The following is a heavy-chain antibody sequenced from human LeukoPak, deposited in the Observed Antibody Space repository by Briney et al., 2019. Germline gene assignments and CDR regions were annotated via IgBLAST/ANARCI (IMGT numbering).Heavy chain of an antibody. V-gene: IGHV4-4*07. J-gene: IGHJ4*02. D-gene: IGHD3-22*01. CDR2: IYTSGST. Sequence: SETLSLTCTVSGGSMSNYYWSWIRRPAGKGLEWIGLIYTSGSTNYNPSLKSRVTMSVDTSKNQFSLKLTSVTAADTAVYYCARTPIYYFDNSGYYNWGQGTLVTVSS. CDR1: GGSMSNYY. CDR3: ARTPIYYFDNSGYYN.